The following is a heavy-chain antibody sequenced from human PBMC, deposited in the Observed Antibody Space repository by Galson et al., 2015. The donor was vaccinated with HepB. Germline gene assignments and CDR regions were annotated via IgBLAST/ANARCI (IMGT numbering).Heavy chain of an antibody. CDR3: ARGQDIVVVPAANTPYYYYMDV. J-gene: IGHJ6*03. CDR1: GGTFSSYA. CDR2: IIPIFGTA. D-gene: IGHD2-2*01. Sequence: SVKVSCKASGGTFSSYAISWVRQAPGQGLEWMGGIIPIFGTANYAQKFQGRVTITADESTSTAYMELSSLRSEDTAVYYCARGQDIVVVPAANTPYYYYMDVWGKGTTVTVSS. V-gene: IGHV1-69*13.